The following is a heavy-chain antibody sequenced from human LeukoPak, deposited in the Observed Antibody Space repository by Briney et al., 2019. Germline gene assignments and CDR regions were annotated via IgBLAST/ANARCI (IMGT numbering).Heavy chain of an antibody. D-gene: IGHD3-22*01. J-gene: IGHJ5*02. CDR2: IYHSGST. CDR3: ASKSTGPYYYDSSGPS. V-gene: IGHV4-30-2*01. CDR1: GGSISSGGYS. Sequence: SETLSLACAVSGGSISSGGYSWSWIRQPPWKGLEWIGYIYHSGSTNYNPSLKSRVTISVDTSKNQFSLRLTSVTAADTAVYYCASKSTGPYYYDSSGPSWGQGTLVTVSS.